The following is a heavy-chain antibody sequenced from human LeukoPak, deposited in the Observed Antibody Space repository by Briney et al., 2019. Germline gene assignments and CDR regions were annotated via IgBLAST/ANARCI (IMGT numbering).Heavy chain of an antibody. J-gene: IGHJ4*02. D-gene: IGHD2-2*01. V-gene: IGHV1-46*01. CDR2: INLSGGST. CDR3: AREMVGNIVVVPAATPFDY. Sequence: ASVKVSCEASGHTFTSYYMHWVRQAPGQGREWVGIINLSGGSTSYAQKFQGRVTMTRDTSTSTVYMELSSLRSEDTAVYYCAREMVGNIVVVPAATPFDYWGQGTLVTVSS. CDR1: GHTFTSYY.